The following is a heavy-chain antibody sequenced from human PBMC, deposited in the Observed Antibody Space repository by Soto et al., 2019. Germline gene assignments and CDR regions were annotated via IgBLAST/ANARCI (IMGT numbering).Heavy chain of an antibody. J-gene: IGHJ6*02. CDR1: GGSVSSGSYY. D-gene: IGHD6-13*01. CDR2: IYYSGST. Sequence: TLSLTCTVSGGSVSSGSYYWSWIRQPPGKGLEWIGYIYYSGSTNYNPSLKSRVTISVDTSKNQFSLKLSSVTAADTAVYYCARIGQQLVYYYYYGMDVWGQGTTVTVS. CDR3: ARIGQQLVYYYYYGMDV. V-gene: IGHV4-61*01.